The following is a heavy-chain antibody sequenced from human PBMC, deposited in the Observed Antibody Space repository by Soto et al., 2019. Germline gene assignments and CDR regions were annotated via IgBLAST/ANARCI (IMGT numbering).Heavy chain of an antibody. D-gene: IGHD3-16*02. J-gene: IGHJ4*02. CDR2: IYWDDDK. CDR1: GFSLSTSGVG. V-gene: IGHV2-5*02. Sequence: QITLKESGPTLVKPTQTLTLTCTFSGFSLSTSGVGVGWIRQPPGKALEWLALIYWDDDKRYSPSLKSRLTITKDTSKNQVVLTMTNMDPVDTATYYCARGPYYDFILGSSRPPGYFDYWGQGTLAAVSS. CDR3: ARGPYYDFILGSSRPPGYFDY.